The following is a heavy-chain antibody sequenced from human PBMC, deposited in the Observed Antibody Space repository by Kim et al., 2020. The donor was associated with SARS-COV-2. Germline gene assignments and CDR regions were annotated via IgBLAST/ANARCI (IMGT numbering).Heavy chain of an antibody. J-gene: IGHJ6*02. CDR2: IDPSDSYT. Sequence: GASLKISCKGSGYSFTSYWISWVRQMPGKGLEWMGRIDPSDSYTNYSPSFQGHVTISADKSISTAYLQWSSLKASDTAMYYCATTGWGYCSSTSCYDTYYYGMDVWGQGTTVTVSS. D-gene: IGHD2-2*01. CDR1: GYSFTSYW. V-gene: IGHV5-10-1*01. CDR3: ATTGWGYCSSTSCYDTYYYGMDV.